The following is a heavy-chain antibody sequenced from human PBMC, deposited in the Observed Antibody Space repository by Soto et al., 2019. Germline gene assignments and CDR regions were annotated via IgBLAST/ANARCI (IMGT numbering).Heavy chain of an antibody. CDR2: INPSDSHT. CDR3: ARHASYYVSSGYFGTY. Sequence: VASLTISCQVSGYTFTNHWITWVRQMPGEGLEWMGRINPSDSHTNYSPSFEGHVTMSVDKSISTAYLQWSSLKASDTATYYCARHASYYVSSGYFGTYWGQGTLVTVSS. D-gene: IGHD3-22*01. J-gene: IGHJ4*02. CDR1: GYTFTNHW. V-gene: IGHV5-10-1*01.